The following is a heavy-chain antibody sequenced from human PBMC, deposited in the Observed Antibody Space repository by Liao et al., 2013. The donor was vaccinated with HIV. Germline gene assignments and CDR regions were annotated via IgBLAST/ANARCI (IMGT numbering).Heavy chain of an antibody. J-gene: IGHJ3*02. V-gene: IGHV4-34*01. Sequence: QVQLQQWGAGLLKPSETLSLTCAVYGGSFSGYYWSWIRQPPGKGLEWIGEINHSGSTNYNPSLKSRVTISVDTSKNQFSLKLSSVTAADTAVYYCARGTDWDPDAFDIWGQGTMVTVSS. CDR3: ARGTDWDPDAFDI. D-gene: IGHD3-9*01. CDR2: INHSGST. CDR1: GGSFSGYY.